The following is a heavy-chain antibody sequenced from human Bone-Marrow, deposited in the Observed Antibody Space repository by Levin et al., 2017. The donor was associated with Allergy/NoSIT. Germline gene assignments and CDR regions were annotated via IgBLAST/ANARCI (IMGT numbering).Heavy chain of an antibody. CDR2: IYWDDNK. J-gene: IGHJ3*01. CDR1: FFSLLPPFFG. CDR3: ARDFGTDALDV. V-gene: IGHV2-5*02. D-gene: IGHD3-10*01. Sequence: SGPTLVPPPPPLPLPFPFSFFSLLPPFFGLDCIRQPPGKALEWLGLIYWDDNKRYSPSLKTRLTISKDNSKNQVVLTMTNMDPVDTATYYCARDFGTDALDVWGQGILVAVSS.